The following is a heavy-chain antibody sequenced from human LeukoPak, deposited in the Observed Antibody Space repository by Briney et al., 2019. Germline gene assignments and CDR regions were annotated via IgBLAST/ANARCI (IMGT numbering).Heavy chain of an antibody. CDR3: ARDDVWANAFDI. V-gene: IGHV4-59*01. J-gene: IGHJ3*02. Sequence: SETLFLTCTVSGGSISSYYWSWIRQPPGKGLEWIGYIYYSGSTNYNPSLKSRVTISVDTSKNQFSLKLSSVTAADTAVYYCARDDVWANAFDIWGQGTMVTVSS. D-gene: IGHD5/OR15-5a*01. CDR1: GGSISSYY. CDR2: IYYSGST.